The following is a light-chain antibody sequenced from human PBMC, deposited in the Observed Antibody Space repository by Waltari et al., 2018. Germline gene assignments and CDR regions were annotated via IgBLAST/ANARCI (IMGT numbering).Light chain of an antibody. CDR2: DAS. V-gene: IGKV3-11*01. Sequence: EIVLTQSPATLSLSPGERATLSCRASQNIGTYLAWYQQKPGQAPRLLMYDASHRASGTPVRISGSASGTDFTLAISSLEPEDFAVYYCQHRSARPMYTFGQRTKLEIK. CDR3: QHRSARPMYT. J-gene: IGKJ2*01. CDR1: QNIGTY.